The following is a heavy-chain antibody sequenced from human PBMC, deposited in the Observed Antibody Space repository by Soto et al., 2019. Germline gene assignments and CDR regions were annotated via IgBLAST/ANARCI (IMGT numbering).Heavy chain of an antibody. CDR3: AKLPDPYGGNSDY. CDR2: ISGSGDTT. V-gene: IGHV3-23*01. Sequence: HHGGSLRLSCVASGFTFSSYVMSWVRQAPGQGLEWVSAISGSGDTTYYADSVKGRFTISRDNSKNTLYLQMNSLRAEDTAVYYCAKLPDPYGGNSDYWGQGTLVTVSS. CDR1: GFTFSSYV. J-gene: IGHJ4*02. D-gene: IGHD2-21*02.